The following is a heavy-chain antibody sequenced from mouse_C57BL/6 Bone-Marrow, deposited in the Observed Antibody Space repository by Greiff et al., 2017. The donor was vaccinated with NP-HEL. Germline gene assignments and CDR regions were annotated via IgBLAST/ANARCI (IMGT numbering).Heavy chain of an antibody. CDR2: IYPGSGST. Sequence: VQLQQPGAELVKPGDSVKMSCKASGYTFTSYWITWVKQRPGQGLEWIGDIYPGSGSTNYNEKFNSKATMTVDTSYSTDSMRLSSLTSEDSEVYYSAKEGSTMVTTIDCWGQGTTLTVSS. CDR1: GYTFTSYW. J-gene: IGHJ2*01. D-gene: IGHD2-2*01. CDR3: AKEGSTMVTTIDC. V-gene: IGHV1-55*01.